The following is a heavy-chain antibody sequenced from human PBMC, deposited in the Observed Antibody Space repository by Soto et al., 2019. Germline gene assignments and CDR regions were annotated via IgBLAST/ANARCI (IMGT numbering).Heavy chain of an antibody. CDR1: GYSFTSYW. Sequence: GESLKISCKGSGYSFTSYWIGWVRQMPGKGLEWMGIIYPGDSDTRYSPSFQGQVTISADKSISTAYLQWSSLKASDTAMYYCARYSKSEQWLVRLYYYYGMDVWGQGTTVTVSS. CDR3: ARYSKSEQWLVRLYYYYGMDV. CDR2: IYPGDSDT. J-gene: IGHJ6*02. V-gene: IGHV5-51*01. D-gene: IGHD6-19*01.